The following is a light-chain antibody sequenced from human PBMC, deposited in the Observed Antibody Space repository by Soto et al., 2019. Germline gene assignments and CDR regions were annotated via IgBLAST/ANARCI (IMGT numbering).Light chain of an antibody. J-gene: IGLJ3*02. Sequence: QTVVTQEPSLTVSTGGTFTLTCASSTGAITSGYYPNWFQQKPGQAPRALIYITSDKHSWTPARFSGSLLGGKAALTLSDAQPEDEAEYYCLLYYGGARGVFGGGTKLTV. CDR1: TGAITSGYY. V-gene: IGLV7-43*01. CDR3: LLYYGGARGV. CDR2: ITS.